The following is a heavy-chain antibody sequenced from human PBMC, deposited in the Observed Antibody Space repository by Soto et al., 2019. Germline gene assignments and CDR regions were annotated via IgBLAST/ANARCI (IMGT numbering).Heavy chain of an antibody. CDR2: IWYDGSND. J-gene: IGHJ6*04. CDR3: ARDRWEFQLFYYGLDV. V-gene: IGHV3-33*01. CDR1: GFTFSNYG. D-gene: IGHD1-26*01. Sequence: GGSLRLSCAASGFTFSNYGMHWVRQAPGKGLEWVAIIWYDGSNDYYVDSVKGRFTISRDNSKNTLSLQMNSLRAEDTAVYYCARDRWEFQLFYYGLDVGGKGTKVTVAA.